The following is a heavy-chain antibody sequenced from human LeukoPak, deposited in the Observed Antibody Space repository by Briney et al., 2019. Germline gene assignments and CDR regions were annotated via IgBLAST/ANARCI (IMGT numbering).Heavy chain of an antibody. CDR1: GFAFSTYE. CDR3: VVVPAAASSWVDY. V-gene: IGHV3-48*03. D-gene: IGHD2-2*01. Sequence: PGGSLRLSCAASGFAFSTYEMNWVRQAPGKGLEWVSYISTSGSTIHYADSAKGRFTFSRDNAKNSVYLQMNSLRAEDTAVYYCVVVPAAASSWVDYWGQGTLVTVSS. J-gene: IGHJ4*02. CDR2: ISTSGSTI.